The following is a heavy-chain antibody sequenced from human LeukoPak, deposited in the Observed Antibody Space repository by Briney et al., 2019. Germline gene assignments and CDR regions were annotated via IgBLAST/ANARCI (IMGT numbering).Heavy chain of an antibody. CDR2: ISSSGSTI. J-gene: IGHJ1*01. Sequence: GGSLRLSCAASGFTFSDYYMSWIRQAPGKGLEWVSYISSSGSTIYYADSVKGRFTISRDNAKNSLYLQMSSLKTEDTAVYYCAKHIYGVVSIQQWGQGTLVTVSS. CDR3: AKHIYGVVSIQQ. V-gene: IGHV3-11*01. CDR1: GFTFSDYY. D-gene: IGHD3-3*01.